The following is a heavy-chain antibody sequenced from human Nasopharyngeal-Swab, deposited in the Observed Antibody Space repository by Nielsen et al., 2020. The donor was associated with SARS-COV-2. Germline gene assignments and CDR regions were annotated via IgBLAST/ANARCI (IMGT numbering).Heavy chain of an antibody. J-gene: IGHJ6*03. D-gene: IGHD6-19*01. CDR3: ARVKVRRSGWFLVDYYYMDV. CDR2: INPSGGST. V-gene: IGHV1-46*01. Sequence: WVRQAPGQELVWMGIINPSGGSTSYAQKFQGRVTMTRNTSISTAYMELSSLRSEDTAVYYCARVKVRRSGWFLVDYYYMDVWGKGTTVTVSS.